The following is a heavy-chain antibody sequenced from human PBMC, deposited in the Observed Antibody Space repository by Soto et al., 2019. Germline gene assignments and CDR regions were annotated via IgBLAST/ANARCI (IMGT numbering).Heavy chain of an antibody. V-gene: IGHV1-69*13. D-gene: IGHD1-26*01. Sequence: SVKVSCKASGYTFTSYGISWVRQAPGQGLEWMGGIIPIFGTANYAQKFQGRVTITADESTSTAYMELSSLRSEDTAVYYCARVSGSYYYGMDVWGQGITVTVSS. CDR1: GYTFTSYG. CDR2: IIPIFGTA. CDR3: ARVSGSYYYGMDV. J-gene: IGHJ6*02.